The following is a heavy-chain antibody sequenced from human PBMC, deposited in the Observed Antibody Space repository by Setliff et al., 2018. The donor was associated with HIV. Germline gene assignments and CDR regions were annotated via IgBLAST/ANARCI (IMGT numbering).Heavy chain of an antibody. CDR2: ISSSSSTM. J-gene: IGHJ4*02. Sequence: PGGSLRLSCAASGFTFSPYEMNWVRQAPGKGLEWISYISSSSSTMFYADSVKGRFTISRDNAKNSLYLQMNSLRAEDTAVYYCARGRPFDYWGQGTQVTVSS. CDR1: GFTFSPYE. CDR3: ARGRPFDY. V-gene: IGHV3-48*03.